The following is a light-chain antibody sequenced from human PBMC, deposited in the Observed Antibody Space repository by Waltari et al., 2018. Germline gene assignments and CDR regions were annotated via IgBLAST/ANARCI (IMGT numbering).Light chain of an antibody. CDR2: GAS. V-gene: IGKV3-20*01. Sequence: EIVLTQSPATLSLSPADRATLSCRASQSLSDTHLAWYQQKPGQAPRPLIYGASNRATGIPDRFSGSGSGTDFTLSISRLEPEDFAVYFCQQFGMSPSFGQGTRLEMK. CDR3: QQFGMSPS. CDR1: QSLSDTH. J-gene: IGKJ5*01.